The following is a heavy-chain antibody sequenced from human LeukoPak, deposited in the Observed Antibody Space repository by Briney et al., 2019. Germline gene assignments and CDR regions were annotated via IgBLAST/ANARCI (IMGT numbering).Heavy chain of an antibody. D-gene: IGHD2-8*01. Sequence: ASVKVSCKASGYSFASYGINWVRQAPGQGLEWMGWISGYNANTHSAQRLQGRVTMTTDTSTGTAYMELMSLRSDDTAAYYCARDDCTNGVCYMGDYWGQGTLVTVSS. CDR2: ISGYNANT. CDR1: GYSFASYG. CDR3: ARDDCTNGVCYMGDY. V-gene: IGHV1-18*01. J-gene: IGHJ4*02.